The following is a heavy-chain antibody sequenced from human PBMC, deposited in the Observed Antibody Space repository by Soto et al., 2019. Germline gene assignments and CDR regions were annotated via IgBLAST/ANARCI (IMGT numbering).Heavy chain of an antibody. CDR2: ISGSGGST. J-gene: IGHJ4*02. D-gene: IGHD3-3*01. CDR1: GFTFSSYA. CDR3: AKDSYYDFWSGSPIDY. Sequence: GGSLRLSCAASGFTFSSYAMSRVRQAPGKGLEWVSAISGSGGSTYYADSVKGRFTISRDNSKNTLYLQMNSLRAEDTAVYYCAKDSYYDFWSGSPIDYWGQGTLVTVSS. V-gene: IGHV3-23*01.